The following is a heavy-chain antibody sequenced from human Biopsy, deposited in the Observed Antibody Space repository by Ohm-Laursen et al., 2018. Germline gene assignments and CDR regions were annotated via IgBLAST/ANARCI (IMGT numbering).Heavy chain of an antibody. CDR1: GDSISSYY. CDR3: ARDRGYYSDRTVPGYFDL. J-gene: IGHJ2*01. Sequence: PSETLSLTCTVSGDSISSYYWSWIRQPPGKGLEWIGYVHYTGSTDYNPSLQSRVTISVDTSKNHFSLRLRSVTPADTAIYHCARDRGYYSDRTVPGYFDLWGRGTLVTVSS. CDR2: VHYTGST. V-gene: IGHV4-59*01. D-gene: IGHD3-22*01.